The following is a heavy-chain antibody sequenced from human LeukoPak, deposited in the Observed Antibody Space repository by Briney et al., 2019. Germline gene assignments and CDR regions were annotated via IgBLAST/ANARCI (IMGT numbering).Heavy chain of an antibody. CDR3: ARAGRWEGRPHAFDI. J-gene: IGHJ3*02. CDR1: GGSISSYY. D-gene: IGHD1-14*01. CDR2: IYYSGIT. Sequence: SETLSLTCTVSGGSISSYYWSWIRQPPGKGLEWIGYIYYSGITNYNPSLKSRLIISVDTSKNQFSLKLRSVTAADTAMYYCARAGRWEGRPHAFDIWGQGTMVTVSS. V-gene: IGHV4-59*01.